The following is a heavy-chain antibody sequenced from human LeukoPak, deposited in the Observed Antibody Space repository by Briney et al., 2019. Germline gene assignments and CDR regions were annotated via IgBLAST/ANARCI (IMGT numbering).Heavy chain of an antibody. J-gene: IGHJ4*02. Sequence: EASETLSLTCTVSGGSISSYYWSWIRQPPGKGLEWIGYIYYSGSTNYNPSLKSRVTILIDQSKSQFSLKLSSVTAADTAVYYCVGNGYYSIPYWGQGTLVTVSS. CDR2: IYYSGST. V-gene: IGHV4-59*12. CDR1: GGSISSYY. CDR3: VGNGYYSIPY. D-gene: IGHD3-22*01.